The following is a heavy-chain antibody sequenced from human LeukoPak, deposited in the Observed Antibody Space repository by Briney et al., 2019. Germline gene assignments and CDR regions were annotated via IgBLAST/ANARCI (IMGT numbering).Heavy chain of an antibody. Sequence: PSETLSLTCAVYGGSFSGYYWSWIRQPPGKGLEWIGEINHSGSTNYNPSLKSRVTISVDTSKNQFSLKLSSVTAADTAVYYCARGDKPGQGFDYWGQGTLVTVSS. V-gene: IGHV4-34*01. CDR1: GGSFSGYY. J-gene: IGHJ4*02. D-gene: IGHD2-15*01. CDR2: INHSGST. CDR3: ARGDKPGQGFDY.